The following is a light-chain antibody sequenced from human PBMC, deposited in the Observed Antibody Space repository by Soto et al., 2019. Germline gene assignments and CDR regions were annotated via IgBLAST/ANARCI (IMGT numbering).Light chain of an antibody. CDR1: QSISTW. J-gene: IGKJ2*01. V-gene: IGKV1-5*03. CDR3: QQYNSYPRT. CDR2: KAS. Sequence: DIQMTQSPSTLSASVGDRVTITCRASQSISTWLAWYQQKPWKAPKLLIYKASSLESGVPSRFSGSGSGTEFTLTISSLQPDDFATYFCQQYNSYPRTFGQGTKLEIK.